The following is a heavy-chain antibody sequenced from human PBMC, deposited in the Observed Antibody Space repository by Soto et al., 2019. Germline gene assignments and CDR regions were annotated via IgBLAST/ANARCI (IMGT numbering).Heavy chain of an antibody. CDR1: GFTFSSYS. CDR3: ARVAY. V-gene: IGHV3-21*01. J-gene: IGHJ4*02. Sequence: GGSLRLSCAASGFTFSSYSMNWVRQVPGKGLEWVASISSGTSDTWYADSLKGRFIISRDNAQNSMFLQMNTLRPEDTAMYYCARVAYWGPGTQVTVSS. CDR2: ISSGTSDT.